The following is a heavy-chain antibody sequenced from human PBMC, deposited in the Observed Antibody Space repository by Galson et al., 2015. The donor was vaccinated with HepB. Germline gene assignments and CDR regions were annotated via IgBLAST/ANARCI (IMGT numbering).Heavy chain of an antibody. CDR3: ARDRGTVTSLKGYYFDY. Sequence: SETLSLTCTVSGVSISEYYWSWVRQPAGKGLEWIGRLYTNDSTTFNPSLKSRVTMSVDRSRSRFSLKLSPVTAADTAVYYCARDRGTVTSLKGYYFDYWGQGALVTVSS. V-gene: IGHV4-4*07. J-gene: IGHJ4*02. CDR2: LYTNDST. D-gene: IGHD4-17*01. CDR1: GVSISEYY.